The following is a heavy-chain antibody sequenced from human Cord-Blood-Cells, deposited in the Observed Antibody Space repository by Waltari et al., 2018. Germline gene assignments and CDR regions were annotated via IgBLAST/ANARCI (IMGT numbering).Heavy chain of an antibody. J-gene: IGHJ4*02. V-gene: IGHV4-38-2*02. CDR3: ASTGVITYYDFWSGYYFDY. Sequence: QVQLQESGPGLVKPSETLSLTCTVSGYSISSGYYWGWIRHPPGKGLEWIGSIYHSGSTYYNPSLKSRVTISVDTSKNQFSLKLSSVTAADTAVYYCASTGVITYYDFWSGYYFDYWGQGTLVTVSS. CDR1: GYSISSGYY. CDR2: IYHSGST. D-gene: IGHD3-3*01.